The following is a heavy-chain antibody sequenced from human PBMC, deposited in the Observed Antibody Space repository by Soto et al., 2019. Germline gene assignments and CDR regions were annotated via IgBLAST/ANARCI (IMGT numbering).Heavy chain of an antibody. Sequence: GGSLRLSCAASGFTFSSYSMNWVRQAPGKGLEWVSSISSSSSYIYYADSVKGRFTISRDNAKNSLYLQMNSLRAEDTAVYYCASPDYYGSGSLLNWFDPWGQGTLVTVSS. CDR1: GFTFSSYS. J-gene: IGHJ5*02. CDR3: ASPDYYGSGSLLNWFDP. V-gene: IGHV3-21*06. CDR2: ISSSSSYI. D-gene: IGHD3-10*01.